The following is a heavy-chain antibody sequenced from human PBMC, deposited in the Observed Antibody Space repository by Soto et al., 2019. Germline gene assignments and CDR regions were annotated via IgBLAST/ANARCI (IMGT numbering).Heavy chain of an antibody. CDR3: ARRKRAVTSYYFDY. CDR2: IYYTGST. Sequence: QVQLQESGPGLVKPSETLSLTCTVSGGSIFGYYWSWIREPPGEGLQWSGYIYYTGSTNYNPSLERLATISVDTSKTQFSLKLNSVTATETAVYYCARRKRAVTSYYFDYWGQGTLVTVSS. J-gene: IGHJ4*02. V-gene: IGHV4-59*08. D-gene: IGHD4-17*01. CDR1: GGSIFGYY.